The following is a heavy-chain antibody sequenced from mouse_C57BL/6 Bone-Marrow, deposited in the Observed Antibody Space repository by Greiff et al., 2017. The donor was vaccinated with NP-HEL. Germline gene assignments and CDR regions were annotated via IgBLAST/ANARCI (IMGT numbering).Heavy chain of an antibody. D-gene: IGHD1-1*01. CDR3: ARDASTNYAMDY. CDR1: GFTFSDFY. J-gene: IGHJ4*01. Sequence: EVQLVESGGGLVQSGRSLRLSCATSGFTFSDFYMEWVRQAPGKGLEWIAASRNKANDYTTEYSASVKGRFIVSRDTSQSILYLQMNALRAEDTAIYYCARDASTNYAMDYWGQGTSVTVSS. V-gene: IGHV7-1*01. CDR2: SRNKANDYTT.